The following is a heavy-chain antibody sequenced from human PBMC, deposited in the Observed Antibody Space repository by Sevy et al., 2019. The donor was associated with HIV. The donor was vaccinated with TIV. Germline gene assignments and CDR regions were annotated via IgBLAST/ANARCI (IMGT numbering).Heavy chain of an antibody. CDR2: ISYDGSNK. CDR1: GFTFSSYA. J-gene: IGHJ3*02. D-gene: IGHD3-22*01. CDR3: ARGEGFRYYYVSSGYWEAADAFDI. Sequence: GGSLRLSCAASGFTFSSYAMHWVRQAPGKGLEWVAVISYDGSNKYYADSVKGRFTISRDNSKNTLYLQMNSLRAEDRAVYYCARGEGFRYYYVSSGYWEAADAFDIWGQGTMVTVSS. V-gene: IGHV3-30-3*01.